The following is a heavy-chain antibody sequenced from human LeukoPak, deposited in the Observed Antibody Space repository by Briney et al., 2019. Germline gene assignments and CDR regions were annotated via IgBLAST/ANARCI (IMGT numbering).Heavy chain of an antibody. Sequence: SETLSLTCTVSGGSISDYYWNWMRQPPGKGLEWIGYIYYSGRTNYNPSLKSRVTISVDTSKNQFSLKLSSVTAADTAVYYCARAPQMGYYYDSSGYFDYWGQGTLVTVSS. CDR3: ARAPQMGYYYDSSGYFDY. CDR1: GGSISDYY. V-gene: IGHV4-59*12. D-gene: IGHD3-22*01. J-gene: IGHJ4*02. CDR2: IYYSGRT.